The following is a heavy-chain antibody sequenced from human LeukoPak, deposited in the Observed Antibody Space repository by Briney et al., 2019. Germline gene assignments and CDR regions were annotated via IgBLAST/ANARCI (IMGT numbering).Heavy chain of an antibody. D-gene: IGHD5-18*01. CDR2: ISAYNGNT. Sequence: ASVKASCKASGYTFTSYGIACVRQAPGQGLGWMGWISAYNGNTTYAQKFQDRVTMTTDTCTSTAYMELRSLRSDDTAMYYCARVLGIQLWGSSDYWGQGTLVTVSS. V-gene: IGHV1-18*01. CDR1: GYTFTSYG. CDR3: ARVLGIQLWGSSDY. J-gene: IGHJ4*02.